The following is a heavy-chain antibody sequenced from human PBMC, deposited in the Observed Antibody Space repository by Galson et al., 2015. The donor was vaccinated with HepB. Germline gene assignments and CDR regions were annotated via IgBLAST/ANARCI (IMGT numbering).Heavy chain of an antibody. D-gene: IGHD2-2*01. CDR2: ISSNGGGT. CDR3: VRGGYCSSTSCYADYYYGMDV. V-gene: IGHV3-64D*06. CDR1: GFTFSSYA. J-gene: IGHJ6*02. Sequence: SLRLSCAASGFTFSSYAMHWVRQAPGKGLEYVSAISSNGGGTYYADSVKGRFTISRDNSKNTLYLQMSSLRAEDTAVYYCVRGGYCSSTSCYADYYYGMDVWGQGTTVTVSS.